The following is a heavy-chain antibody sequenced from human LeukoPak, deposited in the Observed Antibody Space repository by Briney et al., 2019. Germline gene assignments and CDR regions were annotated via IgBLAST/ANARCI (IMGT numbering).Heavy chain of an antibody. CDR2: ISAYNSNR. V-gene: IGHV1-18*01. CDR1: GYTFTSYG. CDR3: ARDGQNRNYYGSGSKLDY. D-gene: IGHD3-10*01. Sequence: ASVKVSCKASGYTFTSYGISWVRRAPGHGLEGMGWISAYNSNRNYAQKLQGRVTMTTDTSTSTAYMALRSLRSDDTAVYYCARDGQNRNYYGSGSKLDYWGQGTLVTVSS. J-gene: IGHJ4*02.